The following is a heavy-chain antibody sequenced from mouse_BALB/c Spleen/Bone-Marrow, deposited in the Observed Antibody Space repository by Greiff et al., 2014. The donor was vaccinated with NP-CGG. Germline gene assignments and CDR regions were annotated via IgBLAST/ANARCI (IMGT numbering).Heavy chain of an antibody. CDR2: ISSGSSTI. D-gene: IGHD1-1*01. CDR3: ARSRFPDYGSSPFDY. J-gene: IGHJ2*01. V-gene: IGHV5-17*02. Sequence: EVQLVESGGGLVQSGGSRKLSCAASGFTFSSFGMHWVRQAPEKGLEWVAYISSGSSTIYYADTVKGRFTISRDNPKNILFLQMTSLRSEDTAMYYCARSRFPDYGSSPFDYWGQGTTLTVSS. CDR1: GFTFSSFG.